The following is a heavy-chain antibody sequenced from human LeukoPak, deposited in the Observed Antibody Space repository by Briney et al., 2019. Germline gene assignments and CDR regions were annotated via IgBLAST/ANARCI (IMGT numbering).Heavy chain of an antibody. Sequence: GGSLRLSCAASGFTFSSYGMHWVRQAPGKGLEWGAFIRYDGSNKYYADSVKGRFTISRDNSKNTLYLQMNSLRAEDTAVYYCAKDLKTASGAFDIWGQGTMVTVSS. D-gene: IGHD2-21*02. CDR2: IRYDGSNK. V-gene: IGHV3-30*02. CDR3: AKDLKTASGAFDI. CDR1: GFTFSSYG. J-gene: IGHJ3*02.